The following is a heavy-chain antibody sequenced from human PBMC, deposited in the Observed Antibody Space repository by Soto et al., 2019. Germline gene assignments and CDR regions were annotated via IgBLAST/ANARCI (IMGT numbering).Heavy chain of an antibody. CDR1: GGTFSSYA. CDR3: ASSKWYYYDTSGHYSGFDY. V-gene: IGHV1-69*13. J-gene: IGHJ4*02. CDR2: IIPIFGTA. D-gene: IGHD3-22*01. Sequence: GASVKVSCKASGGTFSSYAIRWVRQAPGQGLEWMGGIIPIFGTANYAQKFQGRVTITADESTSTAYMELSRLRSEDTAVYYCASSKWYYYDTSGHYSGFDYWGQGTLVTVSS.